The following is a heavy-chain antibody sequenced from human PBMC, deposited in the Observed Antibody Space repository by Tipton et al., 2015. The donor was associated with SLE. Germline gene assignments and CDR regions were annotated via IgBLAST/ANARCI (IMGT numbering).Heavy chain of an antibody. CDR1: GGSISSYF. CDR3: ARPRDRHQNEGFQI. J-gene: IGHJ3*02. CDR2: IYDSGTT. V-gene: IGHV4-59*01. D-gene: IGHD1-14*01. Sequence: GLVKPSETLSLTCSVSGGSISSYFWSWIRQPPGKGLEWIGYIYDSGTTKYNPSLKGRVTISVDMSKNQFSLKLSSLTAADTGVYFCARPRDRHQNEGFQIWGQGTKVAVSS.